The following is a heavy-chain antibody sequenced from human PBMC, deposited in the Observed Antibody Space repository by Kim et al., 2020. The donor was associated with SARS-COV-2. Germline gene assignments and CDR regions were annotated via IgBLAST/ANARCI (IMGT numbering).Heavy chain of an antibody. J-gene: IGHJ4*02. Sequence: LKSRVTISVDTSKNQFSLKLSAVTAADTAVYYCARLNYYDSSGYYEFDYWGQGTLVTVSS. V-gene: IGHV4-39*01. CDR3: ARLNYYDSSGYYEFDY. D-gene: IGHD3-22*01.